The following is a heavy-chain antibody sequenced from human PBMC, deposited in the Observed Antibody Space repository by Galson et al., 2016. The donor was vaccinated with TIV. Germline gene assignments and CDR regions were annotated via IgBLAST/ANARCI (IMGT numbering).Heavy chain of an antibody. Sequence: SLRLSCATSGFTVSDYGMHWLRQAPGKGLEWVSYIDSSGNYIYYGDSVRGRFTVSRDNARSTLFFQMNTLRAEDTAMYYCARSRGFNALGYMDVWGRGTAVTVS. D-gene: IGHD3-16*01. CDR2: IDSSGNYI. V-gene: IGHV3-21*06. CDR3: ARSRGFNALGYMDV. J-gene: IGHJ6*03. CDR1: GFTVSDYG.